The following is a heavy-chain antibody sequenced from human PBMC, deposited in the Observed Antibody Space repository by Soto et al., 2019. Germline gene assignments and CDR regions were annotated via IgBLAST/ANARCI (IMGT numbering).Heavy chain of an antibody. Sequence: SVKVSCKESGGTFSNFAINWARQAPGQGLEWMGGIIPLFGSANYAQKLQGRVTITADESTNTAYMELSSLSSDDTAVYFCARALIQSGGGFHDYGLDVWGQGTTVTVSS. D-gene: IGHD3-16*01. CDR1: GGTFSNFA. J-gene: IGHJ6*02. V-gene: IGHV1-69*13. CDR3: ARALIQSGGGFHDYGLDV. CDR2: IIPLFGSA.